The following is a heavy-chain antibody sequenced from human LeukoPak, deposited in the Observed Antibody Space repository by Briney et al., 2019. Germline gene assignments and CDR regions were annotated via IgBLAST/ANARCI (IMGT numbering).Heavy chain of an antibody. V-gene: IGHV4-61*01. D-gene: IGHD2-2*01. Sequence: SETLSLTCTVSGGSVSSGSYYWTWIRQPPGKGLEWIGYIYYTGTANYNPSLKSRLTISVDTSKNQFSLKLRSVTAADTAVYYCAGEYRNPRRFDYWGQGTVVTVSS. CDR3: AGEYRNPRRFDY. J-gene: IGHJ4*02. CDR2: IYYTGTA. CDR1: GGSVSSGSYY.